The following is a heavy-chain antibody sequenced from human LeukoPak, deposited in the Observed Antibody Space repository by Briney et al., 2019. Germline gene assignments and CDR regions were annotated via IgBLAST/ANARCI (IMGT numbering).Heavy chain of an antibody. CDR3: AKDTSRGYNYYSYMDV. V-gene: IGHV3-43*01. CDR2: ISWDGGST. J-gene: IGHJ6*03. CDR1: GFTFSSYW. D-gene: IGHD5-12*01. Sequence: GGSLRLSCAASGFTFSSYWMHWVRQAPGKGLVWVSLISWDGGSTYYGDSVKGRFTISRDNSKNSLYLQMNSLRTEDTALYYCAKDTSRGYNYYSYMDVWGKETTVTVSS.